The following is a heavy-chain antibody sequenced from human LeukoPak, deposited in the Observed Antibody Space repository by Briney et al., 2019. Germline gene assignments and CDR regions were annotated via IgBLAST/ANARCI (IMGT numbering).Heavy chain of an antibody. CDR3: AKDLLHGSGSYSWSVFDF. Sequence: PGGSLRLSCAVSGFTFSNYAMCWVRQAPGKGLEWVSGVSGSGRTTVYAASVTGRVTISRDNSKSMIFLEVDSLGAEDTAVYYCAKDLLHGSGSYSWSVFDFCGQGGLVTVSS. CDR1: GFTFSNYA. CDR2: VSGSGRTT. V-gene: IGHV3-23*01. J-gene: IGHJ4*02. D-gene: IGHD3-10*01.